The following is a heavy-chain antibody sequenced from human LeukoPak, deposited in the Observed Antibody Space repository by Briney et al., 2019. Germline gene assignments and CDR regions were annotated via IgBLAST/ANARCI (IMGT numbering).Heavy chain of an antibody. D-gene: IGHD3-22*01. Sequence: PGRSLRLSCAASGFTFSSYGIHWVRLAPGKGLEWVAVISDDGTRKYYADSVQGRFTISRDNSKNTLYLQMNSLRAEDTAVYYCAKQKAYDSSGYYYVPFFDFWGQGTQVTVSS. V-gene: IGHV3-30*18. CDR2: ISDDGTRK. CDR1: GFTFSSYG. CDR3: AKQKAYDSSGYYYVPFFDF. J-gene: IGHJ4*02.